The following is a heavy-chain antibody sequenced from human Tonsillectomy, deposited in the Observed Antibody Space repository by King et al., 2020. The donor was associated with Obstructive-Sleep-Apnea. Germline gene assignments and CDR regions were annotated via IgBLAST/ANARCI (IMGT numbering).Heavy chain of an antibody. CDR1: GGSISSSPYY. D-gene: IGHD6-19*01. Sequence: MQLQESGPGLVKPSETLSLTCAVSGGSISSSPYYWGWIRQPPGKGLEWIGSIYYSGSSYYNPSLKSRVTISADTSKNQFSLKLDSVTAADTAVYYCARGRSGWDTVPFDYWGQGTLVTVSS. V-gene: IGHV4-39*07. CDR2: IYYSGSS. J-gene: IGHJ4*02. CDR3: ARGRSGWDTVPFDY.